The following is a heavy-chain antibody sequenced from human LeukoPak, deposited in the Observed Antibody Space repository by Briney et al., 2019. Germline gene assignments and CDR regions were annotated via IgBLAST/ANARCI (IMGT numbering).Heavy chain of an antibody. CDR2: IYTSGST. CDR3: ARDRYYYDSSGYEQNNWFDP. V-gene: IGHV4-4*07. Sequence: SETLSLTCTVSGGSISSYYWSWIRQPAGKELEWIGRIYTSGSTNYNPSLKSRVTMSVDTSKNQFSLKLSSVTAADTAVYYCARDRYYYDSSGYEQNNWFDPWGQGTLVTVSS. J-gene: IGHJ5*02. D-gene: IGHD3-22*01. CDR1: GGSISSYY.